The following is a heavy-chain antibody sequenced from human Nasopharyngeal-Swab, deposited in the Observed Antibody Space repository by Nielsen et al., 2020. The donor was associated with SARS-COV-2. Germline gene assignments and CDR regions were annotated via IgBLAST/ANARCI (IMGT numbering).Heavy chain of an antibody. Sequence: SETLSLTCTVSGGSISSYYWSWIRQPPGKGLEWIGYIYYSGSTNYNPSLKSRVTISVDTSKNQFSLKLSSVTAADTAVYYCARKEATAMEELYYYGMDVWGQGTTVTVSS. CDR2: IYYSGST. D-gene: IGHD5-18*01. J-gene: IGHJ6*02. V-gene: IGHV4-59*08. CDR1: GGSISSYY. CDR3: ARKEATAMEELYYYGMDV.